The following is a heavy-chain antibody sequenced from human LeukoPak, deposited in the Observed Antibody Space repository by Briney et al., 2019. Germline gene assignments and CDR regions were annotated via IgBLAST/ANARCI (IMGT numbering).Heavy chain of an antibody. V-gene: IGHV4-59*01. J-gene: IGHJ4*02. Sequence: PSETLSLTCTVSGGSISSYYWSWIRQPPGKGLEWIGYIYYSGSTNYNPSLKSRVTISVDTSKNQFSLKLSSVTAADTAVYYCARGITMVRGVMSPRFMTPYFDYWGQGTLVTVSS. CDR2: IYYSGST. D-gene: IGHD3-10*01. CDR1: GGSISSYY. CDR3: ARGITMVRGVMSPRFMTPYFDY.